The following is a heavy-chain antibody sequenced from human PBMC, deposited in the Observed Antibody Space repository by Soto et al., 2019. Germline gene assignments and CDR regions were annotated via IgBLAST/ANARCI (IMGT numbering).Heavy chain of an antibody. D-gene: IGHD1-26*01. J-gene: IGHJ4*02. V-gene: IGHV3-53*01. CDR1: GFIVSSNY. Sequence: EVQLVESGGGLIQPGGSLRLSCAASGFIVSSNYMSWVRQAPGKGLEWVSVIYSGGSTYYADSVKGRFTISRDNSKNTLYLQMNSLRAEDTAVYYCARHKWELLGVYYFDYWGQGTLVTVSS. CDR3: ARHKWELLGVYYFDY. CDR2: IYSGGST.